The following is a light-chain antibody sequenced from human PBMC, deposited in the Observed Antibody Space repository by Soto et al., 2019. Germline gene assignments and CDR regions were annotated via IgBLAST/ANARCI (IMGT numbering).Light chain of an antibody. CDR3: QTWGTGIQV. CDR1: SGHSSYA. CDR2: LNSDGSH. J-gene: IGLJ1*01. V-gene: IGLV4-69*01. Sequence: QSVLTQSPSASASLGASVKLTCTLSSGHSSYAIAWHQQQPEKGPRYLMKLNSDGSHSKGDGIPDRFSGSSSGAERYLTISGLQSEDEADYYCQTWGTGIQVVGTGTKVTVL.